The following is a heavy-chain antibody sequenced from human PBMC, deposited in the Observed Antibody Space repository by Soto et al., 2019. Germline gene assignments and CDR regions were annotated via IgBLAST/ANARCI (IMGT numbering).Heavy chain of an antibody. CDR3: AVWSALTQYYFDS. V-gene: IGHV4-59*13. J-gene: IGHJ4*01. CDR2: AYYSGTT. D-gene: IGHD3-3*01. CDR1: GASFSGSY. Sequence: PSETLSLTCAVSGASFSGSYWSWIRQPPGKGLEWIGYAYYSGTTVYNPSLKSRVSISVDTSKKHVSLRLNSVTAADTAVYCCAVWSALTQYYFDSWGHGTLVTVSS.